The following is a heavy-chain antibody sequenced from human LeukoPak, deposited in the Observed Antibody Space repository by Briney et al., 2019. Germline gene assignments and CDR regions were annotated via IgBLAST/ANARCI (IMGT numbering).Heavy chain of an antibody. CDR2: INPNSGGT. CDR3: AREMGRVVVITEFDAFDI. V-gene: IGHV1-2*02. J-gene: IGHJ3*02. Sequence: ASVKVSCKASGYTFTGYYMHWVRQAPGQGLEWMGWINPNSGGTNHAQKFQGRVTMTRDTSISTAYMELSRLRSDDTAVYYCAREMGRVVVITEFDAFDIWGQGTMVTVSS. CDR1: GYTFTGYY. D-gene: IGHD3-22*01.